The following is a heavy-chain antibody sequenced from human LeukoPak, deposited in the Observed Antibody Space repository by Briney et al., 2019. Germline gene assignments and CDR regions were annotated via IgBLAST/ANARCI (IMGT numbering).Heavy chain of an antibody. J-gene: IGHJ4*02. Sequence: SETLSLTCTVSGGSISSYYLNWIRQPPGKGLEWIGYIYYSGTTNYNPSLKSRVTISVDTSKNQFSLKLSSVTAADTAVYYCARFPQGGYNYFDYWGQGTLVTVSS. CDR2: IYYSGTT. CDR3: ARFPQGGYNYFDY. D-gene: IGHD5-24*01. CDR1: GGSISSYY. V-gene: IGHV4-59*01.